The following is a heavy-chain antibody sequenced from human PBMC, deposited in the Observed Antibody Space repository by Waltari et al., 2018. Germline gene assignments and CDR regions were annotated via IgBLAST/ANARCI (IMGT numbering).Heavy chain of an antibody. CDR3: ARDSYDSSGYYYLGAFDI. CDR2: IYYSGST. D-gene: IGHD3-22*01. Sequence: QVQLQESGPGLVKPSETLSLTCTVSGGSISSHYWSWIRQPPGKGLEWIGYIYYSGSTNYNPSLKRRVTISVDTSKNQFSLKLSSVTAADTAVYYCARDSYDSSGYYYLGAFDIWGQGTMVTVSS. J-gene: IGHJ3*02. CDR1: GGSISSHY. V-gene: IGHV4-59*11.